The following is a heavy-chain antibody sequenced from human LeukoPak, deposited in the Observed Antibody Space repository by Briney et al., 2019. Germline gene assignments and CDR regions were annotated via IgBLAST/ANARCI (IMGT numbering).Heavy chain of an antibody. D-gene: IGHD5-12*01. CDR3: ARGVVATANDAFDI. CDR2: IYYSGST. Sequence: PSETLSLTCTVSGGSISSSSYYWGWIRQPPGKGLEWIGSIYYSGSTYYNPSLKSRVTISVDTSKNQFSLKLSSVTAADTAVYYCARGVVATANDAFDIWGQGTMVTVSS. CDR1: GGSISSSSYY. V-gene: IGHV4-39*07. J-gene: IGHJ3*02.